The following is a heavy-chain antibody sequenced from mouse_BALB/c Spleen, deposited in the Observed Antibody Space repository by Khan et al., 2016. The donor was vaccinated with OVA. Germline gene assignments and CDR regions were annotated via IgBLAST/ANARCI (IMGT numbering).Heavy chain of an antibody. J-gene: IGHJ1*01. CDR2: INTYTGEP. Sequence: QLVQSGPELKKPGETVKISCKASAYTFTNYGMNWVKQAPGKGLKWMGWINTYTGEPTYTDDFKGRFAFSLETSASTAYLQINNLKNEDMATYFCARGASYWYFDVWGAGTTVTVSS. CDR3: ARGASYWYFDV. V-gene: IGHV9-1*02. CDR1: AYTFTNYG.